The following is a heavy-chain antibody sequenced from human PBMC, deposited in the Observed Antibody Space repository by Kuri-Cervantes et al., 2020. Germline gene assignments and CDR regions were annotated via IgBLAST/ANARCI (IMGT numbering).Heavy chain of an antibody. CDR2: IYPNSGAT. Sequence: ASVKVSCKASGGTFSSYAISWVRQAPGQGLEWMGWIYPNSGATNYAQKFRGRVIMTRDTSISTVYVELRRLRSDDTAVYYCTRGAEWDQNNWFDPWGQGTLVTVSS. D-gene: IGHD1-26*01. J-gene: IGHJ5*02. CDR1: GGTFSSYA. V-gene: IGHV1-2*02. CDR3: TRGAEWDQNNWFDP.